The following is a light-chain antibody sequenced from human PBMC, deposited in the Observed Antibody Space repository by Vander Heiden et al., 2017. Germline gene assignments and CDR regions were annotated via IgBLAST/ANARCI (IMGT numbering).Light chain of an antibody. V-gene: IGLV2-14*03. CDR1: SSDIGTYTF. Sequence: QSALTQPASVSGSPGQSITISCPGTSSDIGTYTFVSWYQQHPGKAPKLMIYDVRDRPAGVSDRCSGSKSGNTASLTISGLQAEDEADYYCSSYTSSNTVVFGGGTTLTVL. CDR2: DVR. CDR3: SSYTSSNTVV. J-gene: IGLJ3*02.